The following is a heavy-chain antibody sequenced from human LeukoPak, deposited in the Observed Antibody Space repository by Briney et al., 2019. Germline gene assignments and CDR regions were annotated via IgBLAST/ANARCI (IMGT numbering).Heavy chain of an antibody. CDR1: GFTVSSNY. J-gene: IGHJ4*02. D-gene: IGHD3-16*01. V-gene: IGHV3-66*01. CDR2: IYSGGST. Sequence: GGSLRLSCAAPGFTVSSNYMSWVRQAPGKGLEWVSVIYSGGSTYYADSVKGRFTISRDNSKKTLYLQMNSLRAEDTAVYYCARDLTAYFDYWGQGTLVTVSS. CDR3: ARDLTAYFDY.